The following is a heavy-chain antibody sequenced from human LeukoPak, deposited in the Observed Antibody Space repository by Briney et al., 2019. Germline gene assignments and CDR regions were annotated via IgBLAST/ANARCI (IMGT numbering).Heavy chain of an antibody. CDR2: ISAYNGNT. CDR1: GYTFTSYG. CDR3: ARPLRLDYSNPDDPYYDAFDI. D-gene: IGHD4-11*01. Sequence: ASVKVSCKASGYTFTSYGISWVRQAPGQGLEWMGWISAYNGNTNYAQKLQGRVTMTTDTSTSTAYMELRSLRSEDTAVYYCARPLRLDYSNPDDPYYDAFDIWGQGTMVTVSS. V-gene: IGHV1-18*01. J-gene: IGHJ3*02.